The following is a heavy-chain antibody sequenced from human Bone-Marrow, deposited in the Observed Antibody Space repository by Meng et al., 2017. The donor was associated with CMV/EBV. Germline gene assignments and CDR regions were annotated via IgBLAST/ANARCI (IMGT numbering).Heavy chain of an antibody. D-gene: IGHD5-24*01. CDR2: INAGNGNT. CDR3: VMATNYHFDY. J-gene: IGHJ4*02. CDR1: GHSFTNYA. V-gene: IGHV1-3*01. Sequence: FSCEPSGHSFTNYAIHWVRQAPGQRLEWMGWINAGNGNTKYSQNFQGRLTTSRETSANTAYMELSRLRSEDTAVYYCVMATNYHFDYWGQGTLVTVSS.